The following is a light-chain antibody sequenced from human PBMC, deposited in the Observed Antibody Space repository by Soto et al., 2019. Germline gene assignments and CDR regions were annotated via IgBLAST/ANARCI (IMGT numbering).Light chain of an antibody. CDR2: DIS. J-gene: IGLJ1*01. CDR1: SSDVGSYNY. V-gene: IGLV2-14*01. Sequence: QSVLTQTATVSGSPGQTITISCTGTSSDVGSYNYVSWYQQHPGKAPKLVIYDISKRPSGVSNRFSGSKSGNTASLTISGLQAEDEADYYCSSYSTSTAYVFGTGTKLTVL. CDR3: SSYSTSTAYV.